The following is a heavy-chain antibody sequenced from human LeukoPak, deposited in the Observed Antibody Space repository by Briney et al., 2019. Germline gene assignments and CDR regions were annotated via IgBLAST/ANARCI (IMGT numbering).Heavy chain of an antibody. CDR3: AREVHGDNFDY. CDR2: ISAYNGNT. D-gene: IGHD4-17*01. CDR1: GYTFTSYG. V-gene: IGHV1-18*04. Sequence: ASVKVSCKASGYTFTSYGISWVRQAPGQGLEWMGWISAYNGNTNYAQKLQGRVTMTRDTSTSTVYMELSSLRSEDTAVYYCAREVHGDNFDYWGQGTLVTVSS. J-gene: IGHJ4*02.